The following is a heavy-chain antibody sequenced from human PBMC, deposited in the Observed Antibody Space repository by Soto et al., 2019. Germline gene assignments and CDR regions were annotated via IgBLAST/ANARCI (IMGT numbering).Heavy chain of an antibody. CDR2: MNPNSGNT. Sequence: RASVKVSCKASGYTFTSYDINWVRQATGQGLEWMGWMNPNSGNTGYAQKFQGRVTMTRNTSISTAYMELSSLRSEDTAVYYCARGRLGRSKPHNDYWGQGTLVTVSS. CDR1: GYTFTSYD. V-gene: IGHV1-8*01. D-gene: IGHD2-15*01. CDR3: ARGRLGRSKPHNDY. J-gene: IGHJ4*02.